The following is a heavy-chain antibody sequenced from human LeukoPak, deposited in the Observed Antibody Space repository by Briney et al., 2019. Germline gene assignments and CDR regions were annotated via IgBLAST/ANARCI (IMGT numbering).Heavy chain of an antibody. CDR2: IKSKTDGGTT. V-gene: IGHV3-15*01. CDR1: GFTFSNAW. D-gene: IGHD6-6*01. J-gene: IGHJ4*02. CDR3: RCYSSSSGFDY. Sequence: TSGGSLRLSCAASGFTFSNAWMSWVRQAPGKGLEWVGRIKSKTDGGTTDYAAPVKGRFTISRDDSKNTLYLQMNSLKTEDTAVYYCRCYSSSSGFDYWGQGTLVTVS.